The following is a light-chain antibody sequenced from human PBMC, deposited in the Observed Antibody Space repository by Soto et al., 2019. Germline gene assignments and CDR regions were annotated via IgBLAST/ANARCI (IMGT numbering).Light chain of an antibody. Sequence: EILLTQSPGTLSLSPSETATLSCRASQGVRYNYLAWYQQRPGQPPRLLIYAAASRASGIPDRFSGSVSGTDFTLTIRSLEPEDFAVYYCQQFSSYPLTFGGGTKVEIK. V-gene: IGKV3-20*01. CDR3: QQFSSYPLT. J-gene: IGKJ4*01. CDR1: QGVRYNY. CDR2: AAA.